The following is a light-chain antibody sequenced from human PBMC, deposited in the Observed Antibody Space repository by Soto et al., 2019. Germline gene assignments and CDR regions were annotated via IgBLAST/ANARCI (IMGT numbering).Light chain of an antibody. Sequence: DIQMTQSPSTLSASVGDRVTITCRASQSISSWLAWYQQKPGKAPKLLIYDASSLESGVPSRFSGSGSGTEFILTISSLQPDDFATYYCQQYNSYSSFGPGTKVDIK. V-gene: IGKV1-5*01. CDR3: QQYNSYSS. CDR2: DAS. CDR1: QSISSW. J-gene: IGKJ3*01.